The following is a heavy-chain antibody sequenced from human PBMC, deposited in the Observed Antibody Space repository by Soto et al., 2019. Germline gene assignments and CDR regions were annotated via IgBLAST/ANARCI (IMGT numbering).Heavy chain of an antibody. D-gene: IGHD3-9*01. Sequence: QVQLWQSGAEVKKPGASVKVSCKASGYTFTSYDINWGRKATGQGLEWMGWMNPNSGNTGYAQKFQGIVTMTRKTSLSTDYMELSSVSSEDTAVYYCERGRYYILYHYAMDYWGQGTMVTVSS. CDR3: ERGRYYILYHYAMDY. CDR2: MNPNSGNT. V-gene: IGHV1-8*01. CDR1: GYTFTSYD. J-gene: IGHJ4*02.